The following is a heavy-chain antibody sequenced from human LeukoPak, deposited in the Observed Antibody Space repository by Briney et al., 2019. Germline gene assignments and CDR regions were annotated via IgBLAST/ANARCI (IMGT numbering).Heavy chain of an antibody. J-gene: IGHJ4*02. CDR1: GYTFTGYY. V-gene: IGHV1-69*02. Sequence: ASVKVSCKASGYTFTGYYMHWVRQAPGQGLEWMGRIIPILGIANYAQKFQGRVTITADKSTSTAYMELSSLRSEDTAVYYCARLDGYSIPDYFDYWGQGTLVTVSS. CDR2: IIPILGIA. CDR3: ARLDGYSIPDYFDY. D-gene: IGHD2-15*01.